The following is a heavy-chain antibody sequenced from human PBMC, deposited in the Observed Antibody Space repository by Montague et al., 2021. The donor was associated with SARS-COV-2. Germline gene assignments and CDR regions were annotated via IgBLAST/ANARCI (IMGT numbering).Heavy chain of an antibody. CDR3: ARTPYYYDSRGYYYGAFDI. V-gene: IGHV2-70*11. CDR2: IDWDDDK. Sequence: PALVKPTQTLTLTCTFSGFSLSTSGMCVSWIRQPPGKALEWLARIDWDDDKYYSTSLKTRLTISKDTSKNQVVLTMTNMDPVDTATYYCARTPYYYDSRGYYYGAFDIWGQGTMVTVSS. CDR1: GFSLSTSGMC. D-gene: IGHD3-22*01. J-gene: IGHJ3*02.